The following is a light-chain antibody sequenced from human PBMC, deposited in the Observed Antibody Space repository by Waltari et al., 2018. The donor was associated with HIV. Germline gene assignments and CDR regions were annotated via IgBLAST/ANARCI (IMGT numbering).Light chain of an antibody. V-gene: IGKV1-8*01. J-gene: IGKJ2*01. CDR2: AAS. Sequence: AIRMTQSPSSFSASTADRVTITCRARQGISSYLAWYQQKPGKAPKLLIYAASTLQSGVPSRFSGSGSGTDFTLTISCLQSEDFATYYCQQYYSYPYTFGQGTKLEIK. CDR3: QQYYSYPYT. CDR1: QGISSY.